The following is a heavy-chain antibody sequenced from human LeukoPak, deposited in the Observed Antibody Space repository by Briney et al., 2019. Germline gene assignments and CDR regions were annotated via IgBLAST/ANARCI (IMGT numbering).Heavy chain of an antibody. CDR3: AREVYYDFWSGYPDY. Sequence: SQTLSLTCTVSGGSISSGDYYWSWIRQPPGKGLEWIGYIYYSGSTSYNPSLRSRVTISLDTSKNQFSLKLSSVTAADTAVYYCAREVYYDFWSGYPDYWGQGTLVTVFS. CDR1: GGSISSGDYY. J-gene: IGHJ4*02. CDR2: IYYSGST. V-gene: IGHV4-30-4*01. D-gene: IGHD3-3*01.